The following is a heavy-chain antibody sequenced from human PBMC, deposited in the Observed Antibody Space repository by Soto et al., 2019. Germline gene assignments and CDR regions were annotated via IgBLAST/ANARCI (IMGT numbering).Heavy chain of an antibody. CDR3: ARDKITGLFDY. CDR2: IYYSGST. D-gene: IGHD2-8*02. V-gene: IGHV4-59*12. CDR1: GDTIRNYY. J-gene: IGHJ4*02. Sequence: SEMHSLTCTVSGDTIRNYYWGWIRQPPGKGLEWIGYIYYSGSTNYNPSLKSRVTISVDTSKNQFSLKLTSVTAADTAVYYCARDKITGLFDYWGQGTLVTVSS.